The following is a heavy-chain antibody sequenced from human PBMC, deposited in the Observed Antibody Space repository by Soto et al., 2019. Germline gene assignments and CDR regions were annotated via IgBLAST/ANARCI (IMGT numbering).Heavy chain of an antibody. CDR2: ISSNGGST. Sequence: GGSLRLSCAASGFTFSRYVMYWVRQAPGKGLEYVSAISSNGGSTYYANSEKGRFTISRDNSKNTLYLQMGSLRAEDMAVYYCARDTISGSYCFDYWGQGTLVTVSS. J-gene: IGHJ4*02. D-gene: IGHD1-26*01. CDR1: GFTFSRYV. V-gene: IGHV3-64*01. CDR3: ARDTISGSYCFDY.